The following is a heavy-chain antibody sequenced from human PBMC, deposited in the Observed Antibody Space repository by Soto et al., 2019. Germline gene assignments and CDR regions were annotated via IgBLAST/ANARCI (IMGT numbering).Heavy chain of an antibody. Sequence: GGSLRLSCVASGFTFNNSAMSWVRQAPGKGLQWVSSISGTVGNTYYAESVKGRFTISRDTSKNTLYLQMNSLRAEDTVVYYCARDYYRFNSGYGFSMDVWGQGTTVTVSS. J-gene: IGHJ6*02. CDR1: GFTFNNSA. CDR2: ISGTVGNT. CDR3: ARDYYRFNSGYGFSMDV. D-gene: IGHD5-12*01. V-gene: IGHV3-23*01.